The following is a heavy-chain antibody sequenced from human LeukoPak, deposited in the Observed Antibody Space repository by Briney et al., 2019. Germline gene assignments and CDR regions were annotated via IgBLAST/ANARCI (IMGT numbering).Heavy chain of an antibody. CDR1: GFTFSSYA. CDR2: ISYDGSNK. D-gene: IGHD6-19*01. CDR3: ARDFEMNSSGWYYSYFDY. Sequence: QSGGSLRLSRAASGFTFSSYAMHWVRQAPGKGLEWVAVISYDGSNKYYADSVKGRFTISRDNSKNTLYLQMNSLRAEDTAVYYCARDFEMNSSGWYYSYFDYWGQGTLVTVSS. J-gene: IGHJ4*02. V-gene: IGHV3-30-3*01.